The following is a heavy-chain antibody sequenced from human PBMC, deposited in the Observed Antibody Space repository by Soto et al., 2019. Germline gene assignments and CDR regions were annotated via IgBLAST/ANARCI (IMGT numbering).Heavy chain of an antibody. CDR3: ARPAKFGESLTFDI. V-gene: IGHV4-59*01. Sequence: PSETLSLTCIVSGGSISQYYWNWIRQPPGKGLEWVGSIYHTGRTKYNPSLKSRVAISVDTSDNRFSLKMRSVTAADTAIYYCARPAKFGESLTFDIWGLGTMVTVSS. CDR1: GGSISQYY. CDR2: IYHTGRT. J-gene: IGHJ3*02. D-gene: IGHD3-10*01.